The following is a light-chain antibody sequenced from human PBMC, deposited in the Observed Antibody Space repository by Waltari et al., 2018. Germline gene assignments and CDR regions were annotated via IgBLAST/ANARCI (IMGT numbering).Light chain of an antibody. V-gene: IGLV2-23*01. CDR3: CSYAAGGSSVR. J-gene: IGLJ2*01. Sequence: QSALTQPASVSGYPGPSITISCTGTSSDVGSYNLVSWYQQQPGKVPTLMIYEDSKRPSGHSNLLSGSKSCNTAYLTISGLQAEDWADYYCCSYAAGGSSVRFGGGTKLTV. CDR1: SSDVGSYNL. CDR2: EDS.